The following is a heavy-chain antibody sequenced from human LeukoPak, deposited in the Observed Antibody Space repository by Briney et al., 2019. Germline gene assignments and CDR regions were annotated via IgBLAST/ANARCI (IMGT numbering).Heavy chain of an antibody. Sequence: SETLSLTCAVYGGSFSGYYWSWIRQPPGKGLEWIGEINHSGSTNYNPSLKSRVTISVDTSKNQFSLKLSSVTAADTAVYYCARAECTDCSNTSRYERIALRANWFDPWGQGTLVTVSS. CDR1: GGSFSGYY. CDR3: ARAECTDCSNTSRYERIALRANWFDP. D-gene: IGHD2-2*01. V-gene: IGHV4-34*01. J-gene: IGHJ5*02. CDR2: INHSGST.